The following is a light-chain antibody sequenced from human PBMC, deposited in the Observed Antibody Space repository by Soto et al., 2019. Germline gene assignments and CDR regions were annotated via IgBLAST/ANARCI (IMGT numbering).Light chain of an antibody. CDR3: QHYYTSYTT. V-gene: IGKV3-20*01. CDR2: GAS. CDR1: QSVTGNY. Sequence: EVVLTQSPGTLSLSPWERATLSFVASQSVTGNYLAWYQQKPGQAPRLLIFGASTRATGIPDRFSGSGSGTDFTLTISRLEPEDFAVYYCQHYYTSYTTFGQGTKVDIK. J-gene: IGKJ1*01.